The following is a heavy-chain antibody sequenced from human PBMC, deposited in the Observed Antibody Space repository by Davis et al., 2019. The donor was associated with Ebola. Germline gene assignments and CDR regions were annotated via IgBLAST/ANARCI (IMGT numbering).Heavy chain of an antibody. CDR3: AREPDWGLYYYYGMDV. D-gene: IGHD7-27*01. CDR1: GYTFTSYY. Sequence: ASVKVSCKASGYTFTSYYMHWVRQAPGQGLDWMGIINPSGGSTSYAQKFQGRVTMTRDTSTSTVYMELSSLRSEDTAVYYCAREPDWGLYYYYGMDVWGQGTTVTVSS. V-gene: IGHV1-46*01. CDR2: INPSGGST. J-gene: IGHJ6*02.